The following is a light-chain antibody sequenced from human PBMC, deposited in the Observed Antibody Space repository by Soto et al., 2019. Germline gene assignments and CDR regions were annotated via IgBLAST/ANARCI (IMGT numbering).Light chain of an antibody. V-gene: IGKV1-39*01. CDR1: QTIDNY. Sequence: DIQMTQSPSSLSASVGDRVTITCRASQTIDNYLSWYQQKPGKAPKLLIFGASTLQTGVPSRFSGSGSGTDFTLGISTLQPEDFATYWCQQTYTTPWTFGQGTKVDIK. CDR3: QQTYTTPWT. J-gene: IGKJ1*01. CDR2: GAS.